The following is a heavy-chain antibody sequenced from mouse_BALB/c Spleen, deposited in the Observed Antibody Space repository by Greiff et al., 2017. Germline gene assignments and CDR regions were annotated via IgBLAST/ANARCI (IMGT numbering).Heavy chain of an antibody. Sequence: VQLKESGAELVKPGASVKLSCTASGFNIKDSYMHWVKQRPEQGLEWIGRIDPANGNTKYDPKFQGKATITVDTSSNTAYLQLSSLTSEDTAVYYCARDCYGSSYVEYYFDYWGQGTTLTVSS. CDR3: ARDCYGSSYVEYYFDY. V-gene: IGHV14-3*02. CDR1: GFNIKDSY. CDR2: IDPANGNT. J-gene: IGHJ2*01. D-gene: IGHD1-1*01.